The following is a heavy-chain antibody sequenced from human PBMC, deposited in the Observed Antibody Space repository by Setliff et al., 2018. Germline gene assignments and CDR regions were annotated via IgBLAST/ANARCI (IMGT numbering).Heavy chain of an antibody. J-gene: IGHJ4*02. Sequence: PSETLSLTCVVSGASLNSADYYWGWIRQPPGKGLEWIGTLYFGGSTHYNPSLKSRVTISVDTSKNQFSLNLSSLTAADTAVYYCRLWSHDYHNDYWGQGTLVTVS. CDR2: LYFGGST. CDR3: RLWSHDYHNDY. CDR1: GASLNSADYY. D-gene: IGHD3-16*01. V-gene: IGHV4-39*07.